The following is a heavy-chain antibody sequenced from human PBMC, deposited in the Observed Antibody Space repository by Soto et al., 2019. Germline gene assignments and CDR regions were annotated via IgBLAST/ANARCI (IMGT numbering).Heavy chain of an antibody. Sequence: QVQLEQSGAEVKKPGSSVKVSCKASGGTFRTAAVSWVRQAPGQGLEWMGGIMPVFRTPDYAQKFHGRVTITADESTSAAYMELSALRSDDTAVYYCARDNDRPQLGGNYYYILDVWGQGTTITVPS. D-gene: IGHD2-8*01. V-gene: IGHV1-69*12. CDR1: GGTFRTAA. J-gene: IGHJ6*02. CDR3: ARDNDRPQLGGNYYYILDV. CDR2: IMPVFRTP.